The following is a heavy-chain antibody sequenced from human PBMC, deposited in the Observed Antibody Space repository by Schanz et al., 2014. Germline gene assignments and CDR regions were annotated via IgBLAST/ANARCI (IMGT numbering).Heavy chain of an antibody. Sequence: EGQLAESGGGLIQPGGSLRLSCAASGFTFSSYAMTWVRQAPGKGLEWVSSISHSGGSKYYADSVKGRFTISRDNAKNTLYLQMNSLSADDTAVFYCAKGMGYCSGGTCYDYYYYGLDVWGQGTTVTVSS. CDR3: AKGMGYCSGGTCYDYYYYGLDV. CDR2: ISHSGGSK. J-gene: IGHJ6*02. D-gene: IGHD2-15*01. V-gene: IGHV3-23*04. CDR1: GFTFSSYA.